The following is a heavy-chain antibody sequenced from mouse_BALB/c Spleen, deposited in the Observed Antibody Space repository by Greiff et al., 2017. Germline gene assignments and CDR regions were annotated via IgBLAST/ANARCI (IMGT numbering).Heavy chain of an antibody. V-gene: IGHV5-17*02. CDR1: GFTFSSFG. J-gene: IGHJ3*01. CDR2: ISSGSSTI. Sequence: EVQLQESGGGLVQPGGSRKLSCAASGFTFSSFGMHWVRQAPEKGLEWVAYISSGSSTIYYADTVKGRFTISRDNPKNTLFLRMTSLRSEDTAMYYCARDEKGFAYWGQGTLVTVSA. CDR3: ARDEKGFAY.